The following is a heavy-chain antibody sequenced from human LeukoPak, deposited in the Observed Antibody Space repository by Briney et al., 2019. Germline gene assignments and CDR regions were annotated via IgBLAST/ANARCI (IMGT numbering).Heavy chain of an antibody. CDR2: ISSSSSYI. V-gene: IGHV3-21*01. D-gene: IGHD5-18*01. Sequence: GGSLRLSCAASGFTFSTYTMIWVREAPGKELEWVSSISSSSSYIYYADSVKGRFTISRDNARKTLYLQMNTLRAEDTAVYYCARGSDTAMVLFSCFDYWGQGTLVTVSS. CDR3: ARGSDTAMVLFSCFDY. CDR1: GFTFSTYT. J-gene: IGHJ4*02.